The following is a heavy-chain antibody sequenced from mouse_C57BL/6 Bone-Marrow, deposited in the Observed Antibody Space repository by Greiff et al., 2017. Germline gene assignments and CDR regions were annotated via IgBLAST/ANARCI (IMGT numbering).Heavy chain of an antibody. J-gene: IGHJ4*01. D-gene: IGHD2-1*01. CDR3: ARFNYVGAMDD. CDR2: IDPSDSYT. CDR1: GYTFTSYW. Sequence: VQLQQPGAELVRPGTSVKLSCKASGYTFTSYWMHWVKQRPGQGLEWIGVIDPSDSYTNYNQKFKGKATLTVDTSSSTASMQLSSLASEDSAVYYCARFNYVGAMDDWGQGTSVTVSS. V-gene: IGHV1-59*01.